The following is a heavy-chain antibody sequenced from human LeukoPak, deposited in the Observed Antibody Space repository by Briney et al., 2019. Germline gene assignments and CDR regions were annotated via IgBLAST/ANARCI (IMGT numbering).Heavy chain of an antibody. J-gene: IGHJ4*02. CDR1: GFTFSNYA. CDR3: AKDPGGDYVSYFDY. D-gene: IGHD4-17*01. CDR2: ISGGGGNT. V-gene: IGHV3-23*01. Sequence: PGGSLRLSCAASGFTFSNYAMSWVRQAPGKGLEWASGISGGGGNTYYADSVKGRFTISRDNSKNTLYLQMNSLRAEDTAVYYCAKDPGGDYVSYFDYWGQGTLVTVSS.